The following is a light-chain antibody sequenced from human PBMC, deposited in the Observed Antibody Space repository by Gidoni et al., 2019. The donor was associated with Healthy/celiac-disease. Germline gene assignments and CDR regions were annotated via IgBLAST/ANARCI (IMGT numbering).Light chain of an antibody. CDR2: KDS. CDR3: QSADSSGTQGV. Sequence: SYELTQPPSVSVSPGQTARITCSGDALPKQYAYWYQQKPGQAPVLVRYKDSERPSGIPERFSGSSSGTTVTLTISGVQAEDEADYYCQSADSSGTQGVFGGGTKLTVL. V-gene: IGLV3-25*03. CDR1: ALPKQY. J-gene: IGLJ3*02.